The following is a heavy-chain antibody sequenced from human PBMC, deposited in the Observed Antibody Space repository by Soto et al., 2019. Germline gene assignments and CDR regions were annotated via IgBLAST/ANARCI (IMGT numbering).Heavy chain of an antibody. Sequence: ASVKVSCKVSGYTLTELSMHWVRQAPGKGLEWMGGFDPEDGETIYAQKFQGRVTMTEDTSTDTAYMELSSLRSEDTAVYYCARDGGCSSTSCTEYYFDYWGQGTLVTVSS. CDR1: GYTLTELS. V-gene: IGHV1-24*01. CDR3: ARDGGCSSTSCTEYYFDY. CDR2: FDPEDGET. J-gene: IGHJ4*02. D-gene: IGHD2-2*01.